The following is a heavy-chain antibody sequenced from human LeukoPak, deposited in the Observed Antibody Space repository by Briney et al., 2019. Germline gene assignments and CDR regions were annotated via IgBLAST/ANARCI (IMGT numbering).Heavy chain of an antibody. CDR2: TSPDGNEK. J-gene: IGHJ4*02. V-gene: IGHV3-7*01. Sequence: GGSLRLSCAAYGLTLNTYWINWVRQAPGKGLEWVANTSPDGNEKYYADFVKGRFSIFRDNANSILYLQMNSLRGEDTAVYYCLPGKGYWGQGTLVTVSS. CDR1: GLTLNTYW. CDR3: LPGKGY. D-gene: IGHD4-23*01.